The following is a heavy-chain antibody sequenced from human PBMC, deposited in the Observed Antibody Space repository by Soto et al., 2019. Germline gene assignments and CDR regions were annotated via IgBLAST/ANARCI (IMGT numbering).Heavy chain of an antibody. D-gene: IGHD6-13*01. V-gene: IGHV4-4*02. J-gene: IGHJ5*01. Sequence: QVQLQESGPGLVKPSGTLSLTCAVSGGSISSSNWWSWVRQPPGKGLEWIEEIYHSGSTNYNPSLXXRVTISIDKSKNQFFLKVNYVTAADTAVYYCAREQQLVFESWGQGTLVTVSS. CDR2: IYHSGST. CDR3: AREQQLVFES. CDR1: GGSISSSNW.